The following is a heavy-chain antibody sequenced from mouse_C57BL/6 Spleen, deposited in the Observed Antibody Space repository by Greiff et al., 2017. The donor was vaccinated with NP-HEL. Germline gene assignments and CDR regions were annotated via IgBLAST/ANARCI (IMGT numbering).Heavy chain of an antibody. J-gene: IGHJ3*01. CDR2: IRNKANGYTT. CDR1: GFTFTDYY. V-gene: IGHV7-3*01. Sequence: EVKLMESGGGLVQPGGSLSLSCAASGFTFTDYYMSWVRQPPGKALEWLGFIRNKANGYTTEYSASVKGRFTISRDNSQSILYLQMNALRAEDSATYYCARYSRGFFAYWGQGTLVTVSA. CDR3: ARYSRGFFAY. D-gene: IGHD3-3*01.